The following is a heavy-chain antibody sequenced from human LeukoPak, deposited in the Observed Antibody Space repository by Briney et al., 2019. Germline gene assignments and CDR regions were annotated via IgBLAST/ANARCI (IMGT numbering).Heavy chain of an antibody. J-gene: IGHJ6*03. Sequence: ASVKVSCKASGYTFTSYGISWVRQAPGQGLEWMGWISAYNGNTNYAQKLQGRVTMTTDTSTSTAYMELRSLRSDDTAVYYCAKDALWLANHYYYMDVWGKGTAVTISS. D-gene: IGHD6-19*01. CDR3: AKDALWLANHYYYMDV. V-gene: IGHV1-18*01. CDR1: GYTFTSYG. CDR2: ISAYNGNT.